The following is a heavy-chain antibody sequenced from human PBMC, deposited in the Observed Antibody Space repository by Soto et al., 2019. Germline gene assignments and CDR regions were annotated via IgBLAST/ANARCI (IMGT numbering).Heavy chain of an antibody. Sequence: EVQLVESGGGLVQPGGSLRLSCAVSGLTFTTYNFNWVRQAPGKGLEWISFINPGGVTRHYADSVKGRFTISRDNDKNSLYLQINSLTDADTAVYYCVRALKGNSYGYFYWGQGSLVTVSS. CDR3: VRALKGNSYGYFY. CDR2: INPGGVTR. D-gene: IGHD5-18*01. V-gene: IGHV3-48*02. J-gene: IGHJ4*02. CDR1: GLTFTTYN.